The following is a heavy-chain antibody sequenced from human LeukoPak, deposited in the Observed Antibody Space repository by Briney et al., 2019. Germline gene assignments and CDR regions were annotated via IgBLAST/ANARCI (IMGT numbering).Heavy chain of an antibody. V-gene: IGHV4-39*01. CDR1: GGSISSSSYY. Sequence: PSETLSLTCTVSGGSISSSSYYWGWIRQPPGKGLEWIGSIYYSGSTYYNPSLKSRVTISVDTSKNQFSLKLSSVTAADTAVYYCARTSSGWSQNDYWGHGTLVTVSS. J-gene: IGHJ4*01. CDR3: ARTSSGWSQNDY. D-gene: IGHD6-19*01. CDR2: IYYSGST.